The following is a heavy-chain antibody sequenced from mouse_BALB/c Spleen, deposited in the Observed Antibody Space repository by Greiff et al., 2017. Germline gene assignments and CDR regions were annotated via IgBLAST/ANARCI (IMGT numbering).Heavy chain of an antibody. D-gene: IGHD2-10*02. J-gene: IGHJ1*01. Sequence: QVQLKESGPELVKPGTSVKVSCKASGYAFTNFLIEWVNQRPGQGLEWIGVINPGSGGTNYNEKFKGKATLTADKSSSTAYMQLSSLTSDDSAVYFCARSQYGNYWYFDVWGAGTTVTVSS. V-gene: IGHV1-54*01. CDR1: GYAFTNFL. CDR2: INPGSGGT. CDR3: ARSQYGNYWYFDV.